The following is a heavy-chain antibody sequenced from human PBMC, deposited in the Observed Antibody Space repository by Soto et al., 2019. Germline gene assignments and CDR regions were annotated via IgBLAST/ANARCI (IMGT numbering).Heavy chain of an antibody. CDR3: VRGGAGAI. Sequence: QVQLQESGPGLVKPSETLSLTCTVSGDSISSYYWHWIRQPPGKGLEWIGYIYYSGSTNYNPSLKSRVTISVDTSKNQFSLKLSSVTAADTAVYYCVRGGAGAIWGQGTLVTVSS. D-gene: IGHD1-26*01. J-gene: IGHJ4*02. V-gene: IGHV4-59*01. CDR1: GDSISSYY. CDR2: IYYSGST.